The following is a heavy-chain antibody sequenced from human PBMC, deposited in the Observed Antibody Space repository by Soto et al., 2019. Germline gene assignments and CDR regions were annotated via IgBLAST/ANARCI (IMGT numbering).Heavy chain of an antibody. CDR3: ARDRASVGATYAFDI. CDR2: IYTSGST. D-gene: IGHD1-26*01. V-gene: IGHV4-4*07. Sequence: AGKGLEWIGRIYTSGSTNYNPSLKSRVTMSVDTSKNQFSLKLSSVTAADTAVYYCARDRASVGATYAFDIWGQGTMVTVSS. J-gene: IGHJ3*02.